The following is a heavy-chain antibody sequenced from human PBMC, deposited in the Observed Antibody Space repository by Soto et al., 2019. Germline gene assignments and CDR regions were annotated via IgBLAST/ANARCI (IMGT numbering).Heavy chain of an antibody. V-gene: IGHV1-18*01. CDR1: GYTFSNYG. Sequence: ASVKVSCKTSGYTFSNYGITWVRQAPGKPLEXLGXXSXXSXGXXXAXXLQGRVSMTTDTSTTTAYMELRSLRSDETAVYYCARVVPGAEAWFGPWGQGTLVTVSS. D-gene: IGHD2-2*01. CDR2: XSXXSXGX. J-gene: IGHJ5*02. CDR3: ARVVPGAEAWFGP.